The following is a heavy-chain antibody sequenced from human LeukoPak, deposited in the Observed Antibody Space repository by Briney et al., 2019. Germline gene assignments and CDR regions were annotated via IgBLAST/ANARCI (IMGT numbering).Heavy chain of an antibody. CDR2: MNPNSGNT. Sequence: ASVKVSCKASGYTLTSYDINWVRQATGQGLEWMGWMNPNSGNTGYAQKFQGRVTMTRNTSISTAYMELSSLRSEDTAVYYCARGSYDYVWGSYRLGDYWGQGTLVTVSS. D-gene: IGHD3-16*02. CDR1: GYTLTSYD. CDR3: ARGSYDYVWGSYRLGDY. J-gene: IGHJ4*02. V-gene: IGHV1-8*01.